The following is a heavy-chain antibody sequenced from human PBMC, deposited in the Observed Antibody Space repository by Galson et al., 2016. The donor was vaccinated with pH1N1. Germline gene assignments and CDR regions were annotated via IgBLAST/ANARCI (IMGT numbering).Heavy chain of an antibody. CDR1: GYSFTSYW. J-gene: IGHJ6*02. Sequence: QSGAEVKKPGESLKISCKGSGYSFTSYWIGWVRQMPGKGLEWMGIIYPSDSDTRYSPSFQGQVTISAAKSISTAYLQWSSLKASDRAMYYCACGRGSMVGGVIIPYYYGMDVWGQGTTVTVSS. V-gene: IGHV5-51*03. CDR3: ACGRGSMVGGVIIPYYYGMDV. CDR2: IYPSDSDT. D-gene: IGHD3-10*01.